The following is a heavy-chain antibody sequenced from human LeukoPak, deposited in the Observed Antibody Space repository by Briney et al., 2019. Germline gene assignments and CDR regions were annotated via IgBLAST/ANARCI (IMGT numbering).Heavy chain of an antibody. J-gene: IGHJ4*02. V-gene: IGHV4-39*01. CDR2: IYYSGST. D-gene: IGHD3-3*01. CDR1: GGSISSSSYY. CDR3: ARQGYDFWSGYYLFDY. Sequence: SETLSLTCTVSGGSISSSSYYWGWIRQPPGTGLEWIGSIYYSGSTYYNPSLKSRVTISVDTSKNQFSLKLSSVTAADTAVYYCARQGYDFWSGYYLFDYWGQGTLVTVSS.